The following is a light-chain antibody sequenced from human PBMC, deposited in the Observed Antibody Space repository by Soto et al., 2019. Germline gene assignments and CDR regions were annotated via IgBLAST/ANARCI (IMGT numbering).Light chain of an antibody. CDR3: SSYAGSNIVV. CDR1: SSDVGGYNS. Sequence: QSALTQPPSASGSPGQSVTISCTGTSSDVGGYNSVSWYQQYPGKAPKLMIYEVTNRPSGVPDRFSGSKSGNTASLTVSGLQAEDEADYYCSSYAGSNIVVFGGGTKVTVL. J-gene: IGLJ2*01. CDR2: EVT. V-gene: IGLV2-8*01.